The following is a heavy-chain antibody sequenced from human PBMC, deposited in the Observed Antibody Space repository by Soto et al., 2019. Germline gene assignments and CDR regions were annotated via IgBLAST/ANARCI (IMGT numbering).Heavy chain of an antibody. CDR3: AKYPATMPKTENYFDY. J-gene: IGHJ4*02. V-gene: IGHV3-23*01. CDR1: GFTFSSYA. D-gene: IGHD2-2*01. CDR2: ISGSGGST. Sequence: EVQLLESGGGLVQPGGSLRLSCAASGFTFSSYAMSWVRQAPGKGLEWVSAISGSGGSTYYADSVKGRFTISRDNSKNTLYLQMNSLRAEDTAVYYCAKYPATMPKTENYFDYWGQGTLVTVSS.